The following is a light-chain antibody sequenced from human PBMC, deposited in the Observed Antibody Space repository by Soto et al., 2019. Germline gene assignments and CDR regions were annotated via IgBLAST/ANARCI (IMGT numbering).Light chain of an antibody. CDR3: QQYNTYST. Sequence: QMPQSPSTLSASVGDTVTITCRASQSISTWLAWYQQKPGKAPKLLIYKASTLESGVPSRFSGSGSGTEFTLTISSLQPDDFATYYCQQYNTYSTFGHGTKVEIK. V-gene: IGKV1-5*03. CDR1: QSISTW. CDR2: KAS. J-gene: IGKJ1*01.